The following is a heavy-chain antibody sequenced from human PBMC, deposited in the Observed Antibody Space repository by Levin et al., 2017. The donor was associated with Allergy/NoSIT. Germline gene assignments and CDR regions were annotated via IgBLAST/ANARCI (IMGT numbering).Heavy chain of an antibody. V-gene: IGHV4-34*01. J-gene: IGHJ4*02. Sequence: SETLSLTCAVYGGSFSGYYWSWIRQPPGKGLEWIGEINHSGSTNYNPSLKSRVTISVDTSKNQFSLKLSSVTAADTAVYYCARRIVGATTLDYWGQGTLVTVSS. CDR1: GGSFSGYY. CDR3: ARRIVGATTLDY. CDR2: INHSGST. D-gene: IGHD1-26*01.